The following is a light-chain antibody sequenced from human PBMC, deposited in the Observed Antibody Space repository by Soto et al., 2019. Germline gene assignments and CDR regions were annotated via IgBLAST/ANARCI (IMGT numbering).Light chain of an antibody. CDR2: GAS. CDR3: QQYDSSSP. Sequence: IVLTQSPATLSLSPGERATLSCTASQHVTTTYIAWYQQKFGQAPRLLIYGASTRATGTPDRFTGGGFGTDFTLTISRVELEDFAVYYCQQYDSSSPFGGGTRVDIK. V-gene: IGKV3-20*01. J-gene: IGKJ4*01. CDR1: QHVTTTY.